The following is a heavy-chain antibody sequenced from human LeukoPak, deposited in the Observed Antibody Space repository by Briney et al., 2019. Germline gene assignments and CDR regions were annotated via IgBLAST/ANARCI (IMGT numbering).Heavy chain of an antibody. Sequence: ASVKVSCKASGYTFTGYYMHWVRQAPGQGLEWMGWINPNSGGTNYAQKLQGRVTMTRDTSISTAYMELSRLRSDDTAVYYCARGSTYYYGSGSYQRQEAPDYWGQGTLVTVSS. J-gene: IGHJ4*02. V-gene: IGHV1-2*02. CDR1: GYTFTGYY. D-gene: IGHD3-10*01. CDR3: ARGSTYYYGSGSYQRQEAPDY. CDR2: INPNSGGT.